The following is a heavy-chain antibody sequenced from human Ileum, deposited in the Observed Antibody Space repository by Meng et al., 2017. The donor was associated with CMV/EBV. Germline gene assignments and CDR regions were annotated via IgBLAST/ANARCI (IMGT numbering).Heavy chain of an antibody. Sequence: APGFTCSDHSMDWVRQAPGEGLEWVGRSRNKANSYTTEYAASVKGRFSISRDDSKKSLFLQMDSLKTEDTAVYYCVRGGELNRFDDWGQGTLVTVSS. J-gene: IGHJ4*02. D-gene: IGHD1-26*01. V-gene: IGHV3-72*01. CDR2: SRNKANSYTT. CDR3: VRGGELNRFDD. CDR1: GFTCSDHS.